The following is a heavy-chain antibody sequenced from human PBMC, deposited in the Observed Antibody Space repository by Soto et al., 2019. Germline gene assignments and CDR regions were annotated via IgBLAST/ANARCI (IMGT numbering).Heavy chain of an antibody. CDR3: ARDSGYDKDLDY. CDR2: MNPKSGNT. D-gene: IGHD5-12*01. J-gene: IGHJ4*02. Sequence: ASVKVSCKASGYTFTNYDINWVRQATGQGLEWMGWMNPKSGNTGYAQQFQGRVIMTRSTSISTAYMELSRLRSDDTAVYYCARDSGYDKDLDYWGQGTLVTVSS. CDR1: GYTFTNYD. V-gene: IGHV1-8*02.